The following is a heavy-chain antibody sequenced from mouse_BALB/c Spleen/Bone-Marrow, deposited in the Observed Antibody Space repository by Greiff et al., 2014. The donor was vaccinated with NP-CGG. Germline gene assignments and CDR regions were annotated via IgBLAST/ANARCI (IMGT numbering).Heavy chain of an antibody. CDR3: AGFFYDYDGPWFAY. Sequence: QVQLKESGAELARPGASVKMSCKASGYTFTSYTMHWVKQRPGQGLEWIGYINPSRGYTNYNQKFKDKATLTADKSSSTAYMQLSSLTSEDSAVYYCAGFFYDYDGPWFAYWGQGTLVTVSA. V-gene: IGHV1-4*01. D-gene: IGHD2-4*01. CDR2: INPSRGYT. J-gene: IGHJ3*01. CDR1: GYTFTSYT.